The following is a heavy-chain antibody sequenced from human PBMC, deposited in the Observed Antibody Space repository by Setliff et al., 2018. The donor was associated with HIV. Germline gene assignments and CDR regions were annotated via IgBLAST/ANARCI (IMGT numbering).Heavy chain of an antibody. V-gene: IGHV3-30*18. D-gene: IGHD6-19*01. J-gene: IGHJ4*02. Sequence: GGSLRLSCAASGFTFSTYWMSWVRQAPGKGLEWVAVISYDGSNKYYADSVKGRFTISRDNAKNTLYLQMNSLRAEDTAVYYCAKDSSGWLGYFDYWGQGTLVTVSS. CDR1: GFTFSTYW. CDR2: ISYDGSNK. CDR3: AKDSSGWLGYFDY.